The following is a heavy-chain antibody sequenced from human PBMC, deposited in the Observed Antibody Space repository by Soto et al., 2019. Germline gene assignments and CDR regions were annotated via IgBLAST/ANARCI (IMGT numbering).Heavy chain of an antibody. CDR1: GDSVSSDH. CDR3: ARGSVVQYWYFDL. CDR2: IYYNGSP. D-gene: IGHD2-15*01. Sequence: PSETLSLTFTVSGDSVSSDHWSWIRQPPGKELEWIGYIYYNGSPEYNPSLKSRVTLSLDTSKNQFSLKLDSVTAADTAAYYCARGSVVQYWYFDLWGRGTLVTVS. V-gene: IGHV4-59*02. J-gene: IGHJ2*01.